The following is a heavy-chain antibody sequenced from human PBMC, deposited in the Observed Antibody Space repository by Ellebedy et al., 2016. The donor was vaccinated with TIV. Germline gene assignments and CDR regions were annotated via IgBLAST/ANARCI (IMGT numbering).Heavy chain of an antibody. CDR2: TYYRSKWYN. J-gene: IGHJ4*02. D-gene: IGHD1-1*01. CDR3: ARENWNDVSSGFDN. Sequence: MPSETLSLTCAISGDSVSSNSAAWNWIRQSPSRGLEWLGRTYYRSKWYNDYAVSVKSRTTINPDTSKNQFSLQLNSVTPEDTAVYYCARENWNDVSSGFDNWGQGTLVTVSS. CDR1: GDSVSSNSAA. V-gene: IGHV6-1*01.